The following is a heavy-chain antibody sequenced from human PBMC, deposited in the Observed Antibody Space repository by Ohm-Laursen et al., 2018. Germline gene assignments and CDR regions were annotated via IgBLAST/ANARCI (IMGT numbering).Heavy chain of an antibody. V-gene: IGHV3-48*01. Sequence: SLRLSCSASGFTFSSYSMNWVRQAPGKGLEWVSYIISSSYTIYYADSVKGRFTISRDKAKNSLYLQMNSLRAEDTAVYYCARETDFDYWGQGTLVTVSS. J-gene: IGHJ4*02. CDR3: ARETDFDY. CDR1: GFTFSSYS. CDR2: IISSSYTI.